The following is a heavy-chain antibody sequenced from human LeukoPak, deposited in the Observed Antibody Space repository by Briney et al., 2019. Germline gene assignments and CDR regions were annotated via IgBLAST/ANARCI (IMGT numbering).Heavy chain of an antibody. CDR1: GGSFSGYY. CDR2: INHSGST. V-gene: IGHV4-34*01. D-gene: IGHD2-2*01. CDR3: ARVEKDIVVVPAARWFDP. J-gene: IGHJ5*02. Sequence: KASETLSLTCAVYGGSFSGYYWSWIRQSPGKGLEWIGEINHSGSTNYNPSLKSRVTISVDTSKNQFSLKLSSVTAADTAVYYCARVEKDIVVVPAARWFDPWGQGTLVTVSS.